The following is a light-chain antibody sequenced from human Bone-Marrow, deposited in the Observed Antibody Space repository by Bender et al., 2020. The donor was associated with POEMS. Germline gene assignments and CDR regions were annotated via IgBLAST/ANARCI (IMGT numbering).Light chain of an antibody. J-gene: IGLJ3*02. V-gene: IGLV2-23*02. Sequence: QSALTQPASVSGSPGQSITISCTGTSSDVGNYNLVSWYQQHPGKAPKLIILEVDKRPSGVCSRFSGSRSGNTAYLTISGLQADDESDYYCCSYAGDYTWVFGGRNKLTVL. CDR2: EVD. CDR1: SSDVGNYNL. CDR3: CSYAGDYTWV.